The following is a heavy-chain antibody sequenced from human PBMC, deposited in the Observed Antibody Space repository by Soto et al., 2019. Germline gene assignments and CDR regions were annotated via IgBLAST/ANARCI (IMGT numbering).Heavy chain of an antibody. J-gene: IGHJ5*02. V-gene: IGHV1-69*01. Sequence: QVQLVQSGAEVKKPGSSVKVSCKASGGSFSSFAISWVRQAPGQGLEWMGGIIPIYGTVNYAQKFRGRVTITADESTSTAYMELSRLRSDDTAVYYCARGEWEVFFEGRDHWFDPWGQGTLVTVSS. CDR2: IIPIYGTV. CDR3: ARGEWEVFFEGRDHWFDP. D-gene: IGHD1-26*01. CDR1: GGSFSSFA.